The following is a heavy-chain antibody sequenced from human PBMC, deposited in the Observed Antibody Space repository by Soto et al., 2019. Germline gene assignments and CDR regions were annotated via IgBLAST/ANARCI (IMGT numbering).Heavy chain of an antibody. Sequence: EVQLLESGGGLVQPGGSLRLSCAASGFTISSNAMYWVRQAPGKGLEWVSAISDRGDTTHYADSVKGRFTISRDTSKNTLYLQLNGLRADDTAVYYCAKDKPVSTSFDYWGQGTLVTVSS. CDR1: GFTISSNA. CDR2: ISDRGDTT. J-gene: IGHJ4*02. V-gene: IGHV3-23*01. CDR3: AKDKPVSTSFDY.